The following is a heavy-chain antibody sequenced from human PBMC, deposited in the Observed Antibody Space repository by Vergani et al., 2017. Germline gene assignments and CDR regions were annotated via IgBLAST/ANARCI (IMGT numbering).Heavy chain of an antibody. CDR2: ISWDGGST. J-gene: IGHJ4*02. CDR1: GFTFDDYT. CDR3: AKGSGYGAWRYFDY. V-gene: IGHV3-43*01. D-gene: IGHD6-25*01. Sequence: EVQLVESGGVVVQPGGSLRLSCAASGFTFDDYTMHWVRQAPGKGLEWVSLISWDGGSTYYADSVKGRFTISRDNSKNSLYLQMNSLRTEDTALYYWAKGSGYGAWRYFDYWGQGTLVTVSS.